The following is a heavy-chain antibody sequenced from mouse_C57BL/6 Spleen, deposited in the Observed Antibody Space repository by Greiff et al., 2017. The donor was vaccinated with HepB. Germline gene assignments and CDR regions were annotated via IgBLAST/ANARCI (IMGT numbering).Heavy chain of an antibody. CDR1: GYTFTDYY. J-gene: IGHJ1*03. CDR3: ARGEGNYDWYFDV. CDR2: IYPGSGNT. D-gene: IGHD2-1*01. V-gene: IGHV1-76*01. Sequence: VQLVESGAELVRPGASVKLSCKASGYTFTDYYINWVKQRPGQGLEWIARIYPGSGNTYYNEKFKGKATLTAEKSSSTAYMQLSSLTSEDSAVYFCARGEGNYDWYFDVWGTGTTVTVSS.